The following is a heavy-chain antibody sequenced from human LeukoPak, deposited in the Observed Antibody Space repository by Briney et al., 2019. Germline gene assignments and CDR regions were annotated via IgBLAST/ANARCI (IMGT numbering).Heavy chain of an antibody. V-gene: IGHV3-30*04. Sequence: GGSLRLSCAASGFTFSRHPMHWVRQAPGKGLEWVTVISFDGNNKNYADSVKGRFTISRDSSKNTLYLQLSSLRAEDTAVYYCARSPGLVGANYFDYWGQGTLVTVSS. J-gene: IGHJ4*02. CDR3: ARSPGLVGANYFDY. D-gene: IGHD1-26*01. CDR2: ISFDGNNK. CDR1: GFTFSRHP.